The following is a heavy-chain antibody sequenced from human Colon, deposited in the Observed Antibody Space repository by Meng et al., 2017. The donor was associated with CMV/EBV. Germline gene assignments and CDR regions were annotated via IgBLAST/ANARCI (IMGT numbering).Heavy chain of an antibody. D-gene: IGHD4-11*01. CDR1: GFTFSAYP. CDR3: ARASNSSFDP. CDR2: ISHDGTKK. V-gene: IGHV3-30*04. J-gene: IGHJ5*02. Sequence: GGSLRLSCAASGFTFSAYPIHWVRQAPGKGLEWVTIISHDGTKKYYAESVKGRFTISRDNSQNTVTVQMNSLRGDDTAIYYCARASNSSFDPWGLGTLVTVSS.